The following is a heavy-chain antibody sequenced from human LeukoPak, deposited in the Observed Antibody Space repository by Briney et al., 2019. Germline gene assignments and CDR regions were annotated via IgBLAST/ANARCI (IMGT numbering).Heavy chain of an antibody. D-gene: IGHD5-12*01. Sequence: ASVKVSCKASGDTFTGYYMHWVRQAPGQGLEWMGWINPNSGGTNYAQKFQGRVTMTRDTSISTAYMELSRLRSDDTAVYYCAVQAGTSGYEGYFDYWGQGTLVTVSS. CDR1: GDTFTGYY. CDR2: INPNSGGT. CDR3: AVQAGTSGYEGYFDY. J-gene: IGHJ4*02. V-gene: IGHV1-2*02.